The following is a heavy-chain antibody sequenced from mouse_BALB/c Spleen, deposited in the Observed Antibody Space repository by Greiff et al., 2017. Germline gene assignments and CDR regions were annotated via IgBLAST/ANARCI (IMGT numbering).Heavy chain of an antibody. CDR3: ARRATVVAPYYYAMDY. J-gene: IGHJ4*01. CDR1: GYSITSGYY. Sequence: DVKLQESGPGLVKPSQSLSLTCSVTGYSITSGYYWNWIRQFPGNKLEWMGYISYDGSNNYNPSLKNRISITRDTSKNQFFLKLNSVTTEDTATYYCARRATVVAPYYYAMDYWGQGTSVTVSS. D-gene: IGHD1-1*01. V-gene: IGHV3-6*02. CDR2: ISYDGSN.